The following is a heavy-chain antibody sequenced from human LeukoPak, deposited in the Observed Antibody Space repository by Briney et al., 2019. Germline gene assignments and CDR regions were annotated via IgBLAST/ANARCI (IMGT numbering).Heavy chain of an antibody. J-gene: IGHJ3*01. D-gene: IGHD6-19*01. V-gene: IGHV1-46*01. CDR2: INPSGGST. CDR1: GYTVTIYY. CDR3: ARGYSRGRAFDV. Sequence: GASVKVSCKASGYTVTIYYMHCVRHAPGQGLGWMGIINPSGGSTSYAQKFQGRVTMTRDTSTSTVYMELSSLRSEETAVYYCARGYSRGRAFDVWGQGTMVTVSS.